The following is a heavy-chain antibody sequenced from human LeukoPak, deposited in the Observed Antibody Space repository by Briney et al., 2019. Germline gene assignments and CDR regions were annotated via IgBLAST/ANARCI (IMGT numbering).Heavy chain of an antibody. Sequence: GGSLRLSCAASGFDFKSYAMAWVRQAPGKGLEWVSSIGGTGQPTAHADSVKGRFTVSRDNSKNTLYLQMNSLRAEDTAVYYCAKDLFAMTQWEQLGYWGQGTLVTVSS. CDR2: IGGTGQPT. D-gene: IGHD1-26*01. V-gene: IGHV3-23*01. J-gene: IGHJ4*02. CDR3: AKDLFAMTQWEQLGY. CDR1: GFDFKSYA.